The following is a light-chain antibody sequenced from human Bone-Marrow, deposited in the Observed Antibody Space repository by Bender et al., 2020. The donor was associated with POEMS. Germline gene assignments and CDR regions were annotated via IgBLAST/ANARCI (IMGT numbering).Light chain of an antibody. CDR3: SSYTSRITYV. V-gene: IGLV1-40*01. CDR2: CDT. J-gene: IGLJ1*01. Sequence: QSVLTQPPSVSGAPGQRVTISCTGSRSNIGANYDVHWYQQLPGTSPKLLIYCDTNRPSGVPDRFSGSKSGTSASLAITGLQADDEADYFCSSYTSRITYVFGTGTKVTVL. CDR1: RSNIGANYD.